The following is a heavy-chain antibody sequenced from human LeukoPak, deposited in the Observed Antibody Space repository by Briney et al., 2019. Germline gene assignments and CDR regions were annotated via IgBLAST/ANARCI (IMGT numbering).Heavy chain of an antibody. CDR3: ARDRVTGTTRLFDP. CDR1: GYTFTTYG. J-gene: IGHJ5*02. V-gene: IGHV1-18*01. CDR2: ISAYNGNT. Sequence: ASVRFSCKASGYTFTTYGISWVRQAPGQGLESMGWISAYNGNTNYAQKFQGRVTMTTDTSASTAYMELRSLRSDDTAVCYCARDRVTGTTRLFDPWGQGTLVTVSS. D-gene: IGHD1-7*01.